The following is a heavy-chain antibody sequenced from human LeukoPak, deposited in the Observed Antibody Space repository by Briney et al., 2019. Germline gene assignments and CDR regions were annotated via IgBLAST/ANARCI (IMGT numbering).Heavy chain of an antibody. CDR3: AKGPVVVVAEDFYFDY. Sequence: GGSLRLSCAASGFTFSSYAMSWVRQAPGKGLEWILANSGSGGSTYYADSVKGRFTISRDNSKNTLYLQMNSLRAEDTAVYYCAKGPVVVVAEDFYFDYWGQGTLVTVSS. CDR2: NSGSGGST. V-gene: IGHV3-23*01. D-gene: IGHD2-15*01. CDR1: GFTFSSYA. J-gene: IGHJ4*02.